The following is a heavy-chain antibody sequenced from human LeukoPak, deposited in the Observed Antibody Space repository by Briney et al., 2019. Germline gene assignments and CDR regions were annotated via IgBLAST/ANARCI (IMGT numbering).Heavy chain of an antibody. D-gene: IGHD1-26*01. Sequence: GGSLRLSCTASGFTFSTYSMHWVRQAPGKGLEWVTFISYDGSIKDYADSVKGRFTISRDNSKNTLYLQMNSLRAEDTAVYYCARDREGATDYWGQGTLVTVSS. J-gene: IGHJ4*02. CDR1: GFTFSTYS. CDR3: ARDREGATDY. V-gene: IGHV3-30-3*01. CDR2: ISYDGSIK.